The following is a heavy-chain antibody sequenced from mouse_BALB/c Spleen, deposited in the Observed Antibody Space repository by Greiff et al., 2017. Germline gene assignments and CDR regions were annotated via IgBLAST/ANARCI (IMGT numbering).Heavy chain of an antibody. CDR2: ISSGSSTI. J-gene: IGHJ2*01. D-gene: IGHD3-1*01. CDR3: ARQLGLLGDFDY. V-gene: IGHV5-17*02. CDR1: GFTFSSFG. Sequence: EVKLVESGGGLVQPGGSRKLSCAASGFTFSSFGMHWVRQAPEKGLEWVAYISSGSSTIYYADTVKGRFTISRDNPKNTLFLQMTSLRSEDTAMYYCARQLGLLGDFDYWGQGTTLTVSS.